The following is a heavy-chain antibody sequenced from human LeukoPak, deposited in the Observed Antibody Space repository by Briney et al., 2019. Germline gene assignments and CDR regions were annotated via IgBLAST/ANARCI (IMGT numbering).Heavy chain of an antibody. CDR3: ARVGSSWYDQDYYFDY. CDR1: GGTFISYA. D-gene: IGHD6-13*01. J-gene: IGHJ4*02. V-gene: IGHV1-69*13. Sequence: SVKVSCKASGGTFISYAISWVRQAPGQGLEWMGGIIPIFGTANYAQKFQGRVTITADESTSTAYMEPSSLRSEDTAVYYCARVGSSWYDQDYYFDYWGQGTLVTVSS. CDR2: IIPIFGTA.